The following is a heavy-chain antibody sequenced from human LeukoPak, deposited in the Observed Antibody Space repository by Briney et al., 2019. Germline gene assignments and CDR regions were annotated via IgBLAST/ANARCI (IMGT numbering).Heavy chain of an antibody. CDR3: ARGGYIGANRNAFDI. D-gene: IGHD5-24*01. CDR1: GGSISNYY. J-gene: IGHJ3*02. V-gene: IGHV4-4*07. CDR2: VYTSGST. Sequence: SETLSLTCTVSGGSISNYYWGWIRQPAGKGLKWIGRVYTSGSTNYNPSLRSRVTLSVDTSNNQFSLKLTSVTAAGTAVYYCARGGYIGANRNAFDIWGQGTMVTVSS.